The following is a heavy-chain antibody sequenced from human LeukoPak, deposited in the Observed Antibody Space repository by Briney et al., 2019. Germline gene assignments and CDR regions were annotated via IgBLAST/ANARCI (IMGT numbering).Heavy chain of an antibody. J-gene: IGHJ4*02. V-gene: IGHV3-11*06. CDR2: ISGGSTYT. CDR3: ARGGYRHYFDS. CDR1: GFTFSDYY. Sequence: GGSLRLSCAASGFTFSDYYLSWIRQAPGKGLGWVSYISGGSTYTNYADSVKGRFTVSRDNAKNSLYLQLDSLRAEDTAVYYCARGGYRHYFDSWGQGTLVTVSS. D-gene: IGHD5-18*01.